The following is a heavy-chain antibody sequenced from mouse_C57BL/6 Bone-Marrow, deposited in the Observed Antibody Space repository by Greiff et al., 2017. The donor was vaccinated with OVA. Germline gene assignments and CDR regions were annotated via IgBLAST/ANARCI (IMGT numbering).Heavy chain of an antibody. CDR2: IHPNSGST. CDR1: GYTFTSYW. V-gene: IGHV1-64*01. J-gene: IGHJ1*03. Sequence: QVQLQQPGAELVKPGASVKLSCKASGYTFTSYWMHWVKQRPGQGLEWIGMIHPNSGSTNYNEKFKSKATLTVDKSSSTAYMQLSSLTSEESAVYYCARLDTTVVNWYFYVWGTGTTVTVSS. CDR3: ARLDTTVVNWYFYV. D-gene: IGHD1-1*01.